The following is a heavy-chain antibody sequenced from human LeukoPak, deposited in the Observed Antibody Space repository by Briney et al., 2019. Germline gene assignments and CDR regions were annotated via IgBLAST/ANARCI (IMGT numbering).Heavy chain of an antibody. CDR1: GGSISSGSYY. J-gene: IGHJ6*02. D-gene: IGHD3-10*01. Sequence: PSQTLSLTCTVSGGSISSGSYYWSWIRQPAGKGLEWIGRIYTSGSTNYNPSLKSRVTISVDTSKNQFPLKLSSVTAADTAVYYCASIPITMVRGVIIIYYGMDVWGQGTTVTVSS. CDR2: IYTSGST. CDR3: ASIPITMVRGVIIIYYGMDV. V-gene: IGHV4-61*02.